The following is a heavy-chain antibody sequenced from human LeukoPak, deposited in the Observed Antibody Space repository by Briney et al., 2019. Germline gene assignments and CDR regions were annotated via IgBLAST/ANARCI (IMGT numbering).Heavy chain of an antibody. CDR3: AREGGVDTGLGLRIYSFDY. Sequence: PSETLSLTYTVSGGSISSHYWSWIRQPPGKGLEWIGYIYYSGSAHYNPSLKGRVTISVDTSKNQFSLKLSSVTAADTAVYYCAREGGVDTGLGLRIYSFDYWGQGTLVTASS. D-gene: IGHD5-18*01. J-gene: IGHJ4*02. CDR2: IYYSGSA. CDR1: GGSISSHY. V-gene: IGHV4-59*08.